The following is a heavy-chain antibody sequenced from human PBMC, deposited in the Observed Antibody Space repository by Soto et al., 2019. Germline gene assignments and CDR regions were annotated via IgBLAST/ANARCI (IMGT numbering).Heavy chain of an antibody. V-gene: IGHV4-30-2*01. CDR1: GGSISSGVYS. CDR2: IYHSGST. CDR3: ARSGGITMVRGVMGYYYYGMDV. D-gene: IGHD3-10*01. Sequence: SETLSLTCAVSGGSISSGVYSWSWIGHPPGKGLEWIGYIYHSGSTYYNPSLKSRVTISVDRSKNQFSLKLSSVTAADTAVYYCARSGGITMVRGVMGYYYYGMDVWGQGTTVTVSS. J-gene: IGHJ6*02.